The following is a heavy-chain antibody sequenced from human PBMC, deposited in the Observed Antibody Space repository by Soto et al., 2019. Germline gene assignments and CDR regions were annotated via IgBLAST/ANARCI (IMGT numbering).Heavy chain of an antibody. CDR2: ISAYNGNT. V-gene: IGHV1-18*01. D-gene: IGHD3-3*01. Sequence: ASVKVSCKASGYTFTSYGISWVRQAPGQGLEWMGWISAYNGNTNYAQKLQGRVTMTTETSTSTAYMELRSLRSDDTAVYYCAREKRFLEWFPAFDYWGQGTLVTVSS. CDR3: AREKRFLEWFPAFDY. CDR1: GYTFTSYG. J-gene: IGHJ4*02.